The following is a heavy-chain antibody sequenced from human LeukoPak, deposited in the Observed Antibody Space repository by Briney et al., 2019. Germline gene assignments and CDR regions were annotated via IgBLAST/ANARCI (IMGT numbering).Heavy chain of an antibody. CDR3: ARGVWAPFDS. CDR2: IKQDGREK. J-gene: IGHJ4*02. Sequence: GGSLRLSCAAYGFILSNYWMNWVRQAPGKGREWVGNIKQDGREKNYVDSVKGRFIIAREKAKNSLILQMNRLRDEDTAVYYCARGVWAPFDSWGQGTLVSVSS. D-gene: IGHD7-27*01. V-gene: IGHV3-7*01. CDR1: GFILSNYW.